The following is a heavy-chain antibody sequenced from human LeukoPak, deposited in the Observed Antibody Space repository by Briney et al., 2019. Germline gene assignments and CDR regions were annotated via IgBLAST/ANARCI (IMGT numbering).Heavy chain of an antibody. CDR3: ARGTPTTVTTIAFDI. J-gene: IGHJ3*02. D-gene: IGHD4-17*01. CDR1: GGSISSYY. CDR2: IYYSGST. Sequence: SETLSLTCTVSGGSISSYYWSWIRQPPGKGLEWIGYIYYSGSTNYNPSLKSRVTISVDTSKNQFSLKLSSVTAADTAVYYCARGTPTTVTTIAFDIWGQGTMVTVSS. V-gene: IGHV4-59*01.